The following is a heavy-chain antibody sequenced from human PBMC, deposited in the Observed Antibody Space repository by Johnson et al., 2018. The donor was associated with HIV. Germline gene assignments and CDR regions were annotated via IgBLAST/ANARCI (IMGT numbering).Heavy chain of an antibody. D-gene: IGHD1-26*01. J-gene: IGHJ3*02. CDR3: AKRYSVSLRDTFDI. V-gene: IGHV3-15*01. CDR2: IKSKTAGGTT. Sequence: VQLVESGGGLIQPGGSLRLSCAASGFTVSNAWMSWVRQAPGKGLEWVGRIKSKTAGGTTDYAAPVKGRLTISRDDSKNTLYLQMNSLRAEDTAVYYCAKRYSVSLRDTFDIWGQGTMVTVSS. CDR1: GFTVSNAW.